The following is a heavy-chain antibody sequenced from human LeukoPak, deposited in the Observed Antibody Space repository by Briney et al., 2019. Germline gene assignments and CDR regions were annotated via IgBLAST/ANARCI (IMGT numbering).Heavy chain of an antibody. CDR2: IYYSGGT. J-gene: IGHJ3*02. D-gene: IGHD6-19*01. V-gene: IGHV4-59*01. CDR1: GGSMSSYY. CDR3: ARNTSVAGDAFDI. Sequence: SETLSLTCTVSGGSMSSYYWTWIRQTPGKGRKWIGHIYYSGGTNYNPALKSRVTISVDTSKSQFSLQLSSLTAADTAVYYCARNTSVAGDAFDIWGQGTMVIVSS.